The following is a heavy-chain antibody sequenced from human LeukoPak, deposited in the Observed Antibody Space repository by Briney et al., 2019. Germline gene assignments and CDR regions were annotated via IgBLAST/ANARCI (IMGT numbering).Heavy chain of an antibody. J-gene: IGHJ4*02. D-gene: IGHD6-13*01. Sequence: GGSLRLSCAASGFTFNSYGMHWLPQAPGKGLEGVAFIRYDGSNQYSADSVKGRFTISRDNSKNTLYLQMNSRRAEDTAVYYCAKDHFGSSWAYYIDYWGQGTLVTVSS. CDR1: GFTFNSYG. CDR2: IRYDGSNQ. V-gene: IGHV3-30*02. CDR3: AKDHFGSSWAYYIDY.